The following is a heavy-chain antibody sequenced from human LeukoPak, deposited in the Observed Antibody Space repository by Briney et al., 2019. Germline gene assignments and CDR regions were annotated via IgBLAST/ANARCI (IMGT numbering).Heavy chain of an antibody. D-gene: IGHD3-10*01. V-gene: IGHV3-23*01. CDR2: ISGSGGST. J-gene: IGHJ4*02. CDR3: AKDGQYYYGSGSYYKEYYFDY. CDR1: GFTFSSYA. Sequence: GGSLRLSCAASGFTFSSYAMSWVRQAPGKGLEWVSAISGSGGSTYYADSVKGRFTISRDNSKNTLYLQMNSLRAEDTAVYYCAKDGQYYYGSGSYYKEYYFDYWGQGTLVTVSS.